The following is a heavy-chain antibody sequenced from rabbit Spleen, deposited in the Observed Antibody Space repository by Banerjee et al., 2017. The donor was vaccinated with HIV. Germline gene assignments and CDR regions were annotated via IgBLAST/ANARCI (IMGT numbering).Heavy chain of an antibody. D-gene: IGHD8-1*01. Sequence: EQLEESGGGLVKPEGSLTLTCKASGVSFSDKDVMCWVRQAPGKGLEWVACAYAGSSGSTYSATWAKGRFTISKTSSTTVTLQMTSLTAADTATYFCSRDAGSGDYIDVFFDLWGPGTLVTVS. CDR1: GVSFSDKDV. CDR3: SRDAGSGDYIDVFFDL. J-gene: IGHJ4*01. CDR2: AYAGSSGST. V-gene: IGHV1S45*01.